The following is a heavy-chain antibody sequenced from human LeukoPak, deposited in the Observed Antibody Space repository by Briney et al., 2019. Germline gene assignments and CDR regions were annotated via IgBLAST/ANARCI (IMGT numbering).Heavy chain of an antibody. CDR2: IYYSGST. Sequence: SETLSLTCTVSGGSISSYYWSWIRQPPGKGLEWIGYIYYSGSTNYNPSLKSRVTISVDKSKNQFSLKLSSVTAADTAVYYCARGSKIAAAGGWFDPWGQGTLVTVSS. V-gene: IGHV4-59*01. D-gene: IGHD6-13*01. CDR1: GGSISSYY. J-gene: IGHJ5*02. CDR3: ARGSKIAAAGGWFDP.